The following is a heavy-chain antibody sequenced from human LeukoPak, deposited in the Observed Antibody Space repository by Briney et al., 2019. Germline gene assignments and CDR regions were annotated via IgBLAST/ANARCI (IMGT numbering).Heavy chain of an antibody. J-gene: IGHJ4*02. CDR3: AKAAAYSSGWPFEY. V-gene: IGHV3-33*06. D-gene: IGHD6-19*01. CDR1: GFTFNSYG. Sequence: GRSLRLSCAASGFTFNSYGIHWVRQAPGKGLEWVAVIWHDGSNKYYADSVKGRFTISRDNSKNTLYLQMNSLRAEDTAVYYCAKAAAYSSGWPFEYWGQGTLVTVFS. CDR2: IWHDGSNK.